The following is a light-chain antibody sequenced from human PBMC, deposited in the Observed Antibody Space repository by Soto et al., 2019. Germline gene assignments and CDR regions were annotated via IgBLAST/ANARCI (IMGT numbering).Light chain of an antibody. CDR1: QSVSNNY. CDR3: QQCARSPLT. Sequence: EIVLTHSPGTLSLSPGERATLSCRASQSVSNNYLAWYQQKPGQAPRLLIADASRRATGIPDRFSGSGSGTDFTLTISRLEPEDFAVYYCQQCARSPLTFGQGTKVDIK. V-gene: IGKV3-20*01. J-gene: IGKJ1*01. CDR2: DAS.